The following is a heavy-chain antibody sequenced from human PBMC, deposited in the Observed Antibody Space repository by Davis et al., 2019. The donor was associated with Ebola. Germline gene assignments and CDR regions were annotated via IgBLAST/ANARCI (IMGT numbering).Heavy chain of an antibody. CDR2: IYYSGST. CDR3: ARAPGHCSGGSCYSGGPDY. Sequence: PSETLSLTCTVSGGSISSGGYYWSWIRQHPGKGLEWIGYIYYSGSTYYNPSLKSRVTISVDTSKNQFSLKLSSVTAADTAVYYCARAPGHCSGGSCYSGGPDYWGQGTLVTVSS. CDR1: GGSISSGGYY. V-gene: IGHV4-31*03. J-gene: IGHJ4*02. D-gene: IGHD2-15*01.